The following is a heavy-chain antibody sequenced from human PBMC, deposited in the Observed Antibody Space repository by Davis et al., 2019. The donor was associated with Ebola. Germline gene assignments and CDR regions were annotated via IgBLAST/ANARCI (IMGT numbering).Heavy chain of an antibody. D-gene: IGHD1-1*01. J-gene: IGHJ6*02. CDR1: GSSFTNFW. V-gene: IGHV5-51*01. Sequence: GESLKISCNLSGSSFTNFWIGWVRQMPGKGLEWMGIIYPGDSDTRYSPSFQGQVTISADKSISTAYLQWSSLKASDTAMYYCARVKTENYYYYGMDVWGQGTTVTVSS. CDR3: ARVKTENYYYYGMDV. CDR2: IYPGDSDT.